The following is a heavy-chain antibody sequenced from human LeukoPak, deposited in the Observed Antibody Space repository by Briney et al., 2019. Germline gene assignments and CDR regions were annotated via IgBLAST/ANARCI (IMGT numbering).Heavy chain of an antibody. V-gene: IGHV4-59*12. CDR2: IYYGGSS. CDR3: ARNGRGYSFDY. CDR1: GGSISTYY. Sequence: PSETLSFTCTVSGGSISTYYWSWIRQAPGKGLEWIGYIYYGGSSDPNPSLKSRVTMSLDTSKKQFSLKLSSVTAADTAVYYCARNGRGYSFDYWGQGTLVTVSS. D-gene: IGHD2-8*01. J-gene: IGHJ4*02.